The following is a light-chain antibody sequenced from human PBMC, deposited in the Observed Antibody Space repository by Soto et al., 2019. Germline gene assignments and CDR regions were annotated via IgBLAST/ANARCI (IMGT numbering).Light chain of an antibody. CDR1: QDIDKY. CDR2: DAS. Sequence: DIRMTQSPSSLSASVGDRVTITCQASQDIDKYLNWYQRKPGKAPQLLIYDASRLETGVPSRFSGSGSGTTFAFTIASLQPEDFATYYCQHYDPVALYSFGQGTKLQIK. CDR3: QHYDPVALYS. V-gene: IGKV1-33*01. J-gene: IGKJ2*01.